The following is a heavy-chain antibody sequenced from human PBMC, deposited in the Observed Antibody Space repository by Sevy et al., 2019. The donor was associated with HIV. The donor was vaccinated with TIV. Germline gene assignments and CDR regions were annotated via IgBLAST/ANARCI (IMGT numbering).Heavy chain of an antibody. CDR2: IYSGGST. D-gene: IGHD6-13*01. Sequence: GGSLRLSCAASGFTVSSNYMSWVRQAPGKGLEWVSVIYSGGSTYYADSVNGRFTISRDNSKNTLYLQMNSLRAEDTGVYYCARDHYSSSQNYYYYYGMDVWGQGTTVTVSS. V-gene: IGHV3-53*01. CDR3: ARDHYSSSQNYYYYYGMDV. CDR1: GFTVSSNY. J-gene: IGHJ6*02.